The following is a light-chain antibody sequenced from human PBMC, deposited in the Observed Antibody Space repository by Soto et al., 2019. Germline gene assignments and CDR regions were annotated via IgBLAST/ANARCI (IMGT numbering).Light chain of an antibody. CDR2: RAS. Sequence: IVMTQSPATLSLSAREXPTLSCRAGQTIYSNVAWYQQRPGQAPRLLIYRASTRATGVPARFSGSGSGTDFTLTISSLQPEDVATYYCQKCKVAPFTFGGGTKVDIK. CDR1: QTIYSN. V-gene: IGKV3-15*01. CDR3: QKCKVAPFT. J-gene: IGKJ4*01.